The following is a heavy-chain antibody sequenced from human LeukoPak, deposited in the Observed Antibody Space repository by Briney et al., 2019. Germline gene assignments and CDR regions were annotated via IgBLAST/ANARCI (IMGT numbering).Heavy chain of an antibody. D-gene: IGHD3-10*01. V-gene: IGHV3-23*01. J-gene: IGHJ4*02. CDR1: GFTFSSYG. CDR2: ISGSGGST. Sequence: GGSLRLSRAASGFTFSSYGMSWVRQAPGKGLEWVSAISGSGGSTYYADSVKGRFTISRDNSKNTLYLQMNSLRAEDTAVYYCASRGVRGVTAPYYFDYWGQGTLVTVSS. CDR3: ASRGVRGVTAPYYFDY.